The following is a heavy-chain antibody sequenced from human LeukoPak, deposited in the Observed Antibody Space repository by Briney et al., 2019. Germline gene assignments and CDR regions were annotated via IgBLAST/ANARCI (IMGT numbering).Heavy chain of an antibody. CDR1: GYTFTNYH. CDR2: INPSGGST. Sequence: GASVKVSCKASGYTFTNYHMHWVRQAPGQGLEWRGMINPSGGSTNYAQKFQGRVTMTRDMSTNTVYMQLSSLRSEDTAVYYCARESGLYGSGSRYWGQGTLVTVSS. D-gene: IGHD3-10*01. CDR3: ARESGLYGSGSRY. J-gene: IGHJ4*02. V-gene: IGHV1-46*01.